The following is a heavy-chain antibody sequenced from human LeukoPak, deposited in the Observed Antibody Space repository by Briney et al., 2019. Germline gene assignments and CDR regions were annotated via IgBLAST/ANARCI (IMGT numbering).Heavy chain of an antibody. J-gene: IGHJ4*02. CDR3: ARGVRVGRNYDFWSGYLSIKYYFDY. D-gene: IGHD3-3*01. Sequence: ASVKVSCKASGYTFTSYDINWVRQATGQGLEWMEWMNPNSGNTGYAQKFQGRVTMTRNTSISTAYMELSSLRSEDTAVYYCARGVRVGRNYDFWSGYLSIKYYFDYWGQGTLVTVSS. CDR1: GYTFTSYD. CDR2: MNPNSGNT. V-gene: IGHV1-8*01.